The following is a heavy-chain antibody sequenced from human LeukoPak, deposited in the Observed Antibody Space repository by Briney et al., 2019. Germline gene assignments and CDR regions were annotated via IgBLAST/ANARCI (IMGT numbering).Heavy chain of an antibody. CDR3: ARRLEALDAFDV. CDR1: GFTFDDYG. CDR2: INWNGGST. J-gene: IGHJ3*01. V-gene: IGHV3-20*04. Sequence: GGSLRLSCAASGFTFDDYGMSWVRQAPGKGLELVAGINWNGGSTGYADSVKGRFTISRDNAKNSLYLQMNSLRAEDTALYYCARRLEALDAFDVWGLGTMVTVSS. D-gene: IGHD5-24*01.